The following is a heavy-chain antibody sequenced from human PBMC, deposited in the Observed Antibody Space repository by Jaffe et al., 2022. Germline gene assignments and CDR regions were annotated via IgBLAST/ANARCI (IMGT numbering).Heavy chain of an antibody. CDR1: GFTFSSYA. CDR2: ISGSGGST. V-gene: IGHV3-23*01. Sequence: EVQLLESGGGLVQPGGSLRLSCAASGFTFSSYAMSWVRQAPGKGLEWVSAISGSGGSTYYADSVKGRFTISRDNSKNTLYLQMNSLRAEDTAVYYCAKGGSSVTARSLVLDYWGQGTLVTVSS. D-gene: IGHD2-21*02. J-gene: IGHJ4*02. CDR3: AKGGSSVTARSLVLDY.